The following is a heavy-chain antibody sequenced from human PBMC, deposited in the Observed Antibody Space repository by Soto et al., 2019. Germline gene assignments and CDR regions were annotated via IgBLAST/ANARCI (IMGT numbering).Heavy chain of an antibody. D-gene: IGHD3-16*01. CDR1: GYTFTSYA. V-gene: IGHV1-3*01. J-gene: IGHJ4*02. Sequence: ASVKVSCKASGYTFTSYAMHWVRQAPGQRLEWMGWINAGNGNTKYSQKFQGRVTITRDTSASTAYMELSSLRSEDTAVYYCARGPVGDGYVFEYWGQGTLVTVSS. CDR2: INAGNGNT. CDR3: ARGPVGDGYVFEY.